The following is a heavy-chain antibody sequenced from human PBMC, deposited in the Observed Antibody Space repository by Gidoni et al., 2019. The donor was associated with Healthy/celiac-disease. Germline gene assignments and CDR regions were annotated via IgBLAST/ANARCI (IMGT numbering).Heavy chain of an antibody. CDR1: GCTFDDYA. CDR2: ISWNSGSI. Sequence: EVQLVESGGGLVQPGRSLRLSCAASGCTFDDYAMHWVRQAPGKGLEWVSGISWNSGSIGYADSVKGRFTISRDNAKNSLYLQMNSLRAEDTALYYCAKDTGRYSYGYGDAFDIWGQGTMVTVSS. D-gene: IGHD5-18*01. CDR3: AKDTGRYSYGYGDAFDI. J-gene: IGHJ3*02. V-gene: IGHV3-9*01.